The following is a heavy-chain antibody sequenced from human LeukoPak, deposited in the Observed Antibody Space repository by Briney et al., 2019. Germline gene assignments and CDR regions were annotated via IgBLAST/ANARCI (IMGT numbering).Heavy chain of an antibody. CDR1: GFTFSDYY. D-gene: IGHD2-21*02. CDR2: ISSSGSAV. J-gene: IGHJ4*02. Sequence: GGSLRLSCAASGFTFSDYYMNWIRQAPGKGLEWVSYISSSGSAVHYADSVKGRFTISRDNAKNSLYLQMNSLRAEDTAVYFCARGDWHSFDYWGQGALVTVSS. CDR3: ARGDWHSFDY. V-gene: IGHV3-11*01.